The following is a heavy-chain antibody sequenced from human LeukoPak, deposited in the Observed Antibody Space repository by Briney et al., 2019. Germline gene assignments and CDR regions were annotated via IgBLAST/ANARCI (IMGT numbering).Heavy chain of an antibody. CDR2: IKSKTDGGTT. CDR3: TTSLVLLQEPYFDY. J-gene: IGHJ4*02. D-gene: IGHD3-10*01. Sequence: GGSLRLSCAASGFTFSNAWMNWVRQAPGKGLEWVSRIKSKTDGGTTDYAAPVKGRFTISRDDSKNTLYLQMNSLKTEDTAVYYCTTSLVLLQEPYFDYWGQGTLVTVSS. CDR1: GFTFSNAW. V-gene: IGHV3-15*07.